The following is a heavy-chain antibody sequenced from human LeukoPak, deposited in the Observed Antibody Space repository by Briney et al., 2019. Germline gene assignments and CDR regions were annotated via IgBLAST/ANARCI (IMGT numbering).Heavy chain of an antibody. D-gene: IGHD3-22*01. V-gene: IGHV5-51*01. CDR1: GYSFTNYW. CDR2: IYPADSDT. CDR3: ARHNADSSGYYPDG. Sequence: GGALEISLQGSGYSFTNYWIGWVRPMPGKGLEWMGIIYPADSDTRYSPSFQGQVTISADKSISTAYLQWSSLKASDTAMYYCARHNADSSGYYPDGWGQGTLVTVSS. J-gene: IGHJ4*02.